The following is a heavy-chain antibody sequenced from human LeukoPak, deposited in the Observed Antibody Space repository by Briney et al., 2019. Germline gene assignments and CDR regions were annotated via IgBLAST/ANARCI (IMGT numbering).Heavy chain of an antibody. J-gene: IGHJ4*02. CDR2: IWHDGSNK. CDR1: GFTFSSYG. Sequence: PGRSLRLSCAASGFTFSSYGMHWVRQAPGKGLEWVAVIWHDGSNKYYADSVKGRFTISRDNSKNTLYLHMNSLRAEDTAVYYCARKPLSYSDYEVDYWGQGTLVTVSS. CDR3: ARKPLSYSDYEVDY. V-gene: IGHV3-33*01. D-gene: IGHD4-11*01.